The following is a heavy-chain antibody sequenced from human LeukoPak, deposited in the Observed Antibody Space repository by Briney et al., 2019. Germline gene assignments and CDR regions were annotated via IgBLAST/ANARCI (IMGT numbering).Heavy chain of an antibody. CDR3: ARGSSSVVWFDP. V-gene: IGHV4-59*01. Sequence: PSETLSLTCTVSGGSISSYYWSWIRQPPGKGLEWIGYIYYSGSTNYNPSLKSRVTISVDTSKNQFSLKLSSVTAADTAVYYCARGSSSVVWFDPWGQGTLVTVSS. CDR2: IYYSGST. J-gene: IGHJ5*02. CDR1: GGSISSYY. D-gene: IGHD6-6*01.